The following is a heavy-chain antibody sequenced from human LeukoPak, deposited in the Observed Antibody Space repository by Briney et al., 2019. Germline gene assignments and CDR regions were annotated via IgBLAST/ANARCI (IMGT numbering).Heavy chain of an antibody. CDR2: IYYSGST. Sequence: SETLSLTCTVSGGSISSYYWSWIRQPPGKGLEWIGYIYYSGSTNYNPSLKSRVTISVDTSKNQFSLKLSSVTAADTAVYYCASPGGFSSGWFLYWGQGTLVTVSS. CDR1: GGSISSYY. J-gene: IGHJ4*02. V-gene: IGHV4-59*08. CDR3: ASPGGFSSGWFLY. D-gene: IGHD6-19*01.